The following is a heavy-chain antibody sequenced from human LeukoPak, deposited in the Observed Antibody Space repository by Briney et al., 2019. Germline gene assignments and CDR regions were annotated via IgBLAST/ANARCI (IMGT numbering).Heavy chain of an antibody. V-gene: IGHV4-61*01. J-gene: IGHJ4*02. CDR3: AREKGSGFDY. CDR1: GYSISSDYY. Sequence: SETLSLTCTVSGYSISSDYYWGWVRQPPGKGLEWIGYIYYSGSTNYNPSLKSRVTISVDTSKNQFSLKLSSVTAADTAVYYCAREKGSGFDYWGQGTLVTVSS. CDR2: IYYSGST.